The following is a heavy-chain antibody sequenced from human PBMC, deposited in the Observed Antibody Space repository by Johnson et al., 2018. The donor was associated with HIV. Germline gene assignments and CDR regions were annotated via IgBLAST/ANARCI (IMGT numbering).Heavy chain of an antibody. CDR1: GFTFSNYA. Sequence: VQLVESGGDLVQPGGSLRLSCVASGFTFSNYAMHWVRQAPGKGLEFVAAIDSNGGGTYYADSVQGRFTLSRDNSKNTLYLQMGSLRVEDMAVYYCASVGSGSYYARDAFDVWGQGTMVTVSS. D-gene: IGHD3-10*01. CDR2: IDSNGGGT. V-gene: IGHV3-64*07. CDR3: ASVGSGSYYARDAFDV. J-gene: IGHJ3*01.